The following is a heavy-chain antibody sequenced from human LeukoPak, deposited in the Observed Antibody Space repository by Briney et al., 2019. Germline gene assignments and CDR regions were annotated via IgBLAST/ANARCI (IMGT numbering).Heavy chain of an antibody. V-gene: IGHV4-59*01. D-gene: IGHD3-22*01. Sequence: SRVTISVDTSKNQFSLKLSSVTAADTAVYYCARALSYYYDSSGYTEYYFDYWGQGTLVTVSS. J-gene: IGHJ4*02. CDR3: ARALSYYYDSSGYTEYYFDY.